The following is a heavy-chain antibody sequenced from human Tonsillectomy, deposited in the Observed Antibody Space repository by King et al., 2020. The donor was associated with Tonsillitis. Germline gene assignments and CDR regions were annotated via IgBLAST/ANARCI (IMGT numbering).Heavy chain of an antibody. CDR2: MNPNSGNT. V-gene: IGHV1-8*01. D-gene: IGHD2-15*01. Sequence: QLVQSGAEVKKPGASVKVSCKASGYTFTSYDINWVRQATGQGLEWMGWMNPNSGNTGYAQKFQGRVTMTRNTSISTAYMELSSLRSEDTAVYYCARGRYCSGGSCYDDFDYWGQGTLVTVSS. CDR1: GYTFTSYD. CDR3: ARGRYCSGGSCYDDFDY. J-gene: IGHJ4*02.